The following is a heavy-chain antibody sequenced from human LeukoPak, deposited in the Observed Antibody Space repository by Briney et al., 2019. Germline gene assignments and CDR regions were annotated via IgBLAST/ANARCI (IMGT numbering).Heavy chain of an antibody. CDR1: GFTFSSYE. J-gene: IGHJ4*02. D-gene: IGHD2-21*02. V-gene: IGHV3-48*03. CDR3: ARWWHIVLVTAIQADDY. Sequence: PGGSLRLSCAASGFTFSSYEMNWVRQAPGKGLEWVSYISSSGTTIYYADSVKGRFTISRDNAKNSLYLQMNSLRAEDTAVYYCARWWHIVLVTAIQADDYWGQGTLVTVSS. CDR2: ISSSGTTI.